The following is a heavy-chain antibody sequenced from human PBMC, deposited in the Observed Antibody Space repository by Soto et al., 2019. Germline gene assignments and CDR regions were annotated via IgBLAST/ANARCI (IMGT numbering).Heavy chain of an antibody. CDR1: GFTFSSYA. Sequence: GGSLRLSCAASGFTFSSYAMSWVRQAPGKGLEWVSAISGSGGSTYYADSVKGRFTISRDNSKNTPYLQMNSLRAEDTAMYYCARDLLELRRDYYGMDVWGLGTTVTVSS. CDR3: ARDLLELRRDYYGMDV. J-gene: IGHJ6*02. CDR2: ISGSGGST. D-gene: IGHD1-7*01. V-gene: IGHV3-23*01.